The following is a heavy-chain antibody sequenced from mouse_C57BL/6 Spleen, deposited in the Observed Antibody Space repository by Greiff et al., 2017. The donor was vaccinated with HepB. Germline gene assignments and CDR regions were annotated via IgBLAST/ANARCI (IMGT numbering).Heavy chain of an antibody. Sequence: VQLQQSGAELVRPGTSVKMSCKASGYTFTNYWIGWAKQRPGHGLEWIGDIYPGGGYTNYNEKFKGKATLTADKSSSTAYMQFSSLTSEDSAIYYCARKSDGSSTGYYFDYWGKGTTLTVSS. CDR3: ARKSDGSSTGYYFDY. CDR1: GYTFTNYW. J-gene: IGHJ2*01. V-gene: IGHV1-63*01. CDR2: IYPGGGYT. D-gene: IGHD1-1*01.